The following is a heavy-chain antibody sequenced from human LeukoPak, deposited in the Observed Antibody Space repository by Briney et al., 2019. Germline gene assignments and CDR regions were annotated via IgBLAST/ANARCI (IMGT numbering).Heavy chain of an antibody. CDR2: IYYSGST. V-gene: IGHV4-59*08. D-gene: IGHD3-10*02. Sequence: SETLSLTCTVSDGSITNYDWSWVRQPPGKGLEWIGYIYYSGSTNYNPSLKSRVTISVDTSKNQFSLKLSSVTAADTAVYYCARHNDYYVVGGMDVWGQGTTVTVSS. CDR3: ARHNDYYVVGGMDV. J-gene: IGHJ6*02. CDR1: DGSITNYD.